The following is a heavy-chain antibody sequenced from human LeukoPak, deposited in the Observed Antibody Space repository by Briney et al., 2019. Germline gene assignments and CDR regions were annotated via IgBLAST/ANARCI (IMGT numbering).Heavy chain of an antibody. Sequence: SETLSLTCTVSGGSISSYYWSWIRQPSGKGLEWIGYIYYSGSTDYNPSLKSRVTISVDTSKNQFSLKLSSVTAADTAVYYCARSGDYDFWSGYPLYFDYWGQGTLVTVSS. V-gene: IGHV4-59*08. CDR3: ARSGDYDFWSGYPLYFDY. D-gene: IGHD3-3*01. CDR2: IYYSGST. CDR1: GGSISSYY. J-gene: IGHJ4*02.